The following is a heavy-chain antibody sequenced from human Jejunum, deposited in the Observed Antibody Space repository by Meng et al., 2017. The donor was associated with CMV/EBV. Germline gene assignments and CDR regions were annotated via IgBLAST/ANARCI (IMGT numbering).Heavy chain of an antibody. CDR3: ARQRNAYDNSGTFNV. CDR2: MSPGNSDI. CDR1: YAFSNYW. D-gene: IGHD3-9*01. Sequence: YAFSNYWVCWVRQMPRKGLEWMGIMSPGNSDIRYRPSFQGQVTMSADKSTNTAYLQWRSLQASETAMYYCARQRNAYDNSGTFNVWGQGTMVTVSS. J-gene: IGHJ3*01. V-gene: IGHV5-51*01.